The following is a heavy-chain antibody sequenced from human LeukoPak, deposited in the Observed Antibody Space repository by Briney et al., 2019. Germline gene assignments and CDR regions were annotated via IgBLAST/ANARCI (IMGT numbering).Heavy chain of an antibody. J-gene: IGHJ5*02. CDR1: GYTFTSYG. CDR2: ISAYNGNT. CDR3: ARAMVVTAIPRYNWFGP. D-gene: IGHD2-21*02. Sequence: ASVKVSCKASGYTFTSYGISWVRQAPGQGLEWMGWISAYNGNTNYAQKLQGRVTMTTDTSTSTAYMELRSLRSDDTAVYYCARAMVVTAIPRYNWFGPWGQGTLVTVSS. V-gene: IGHV1-18*01.